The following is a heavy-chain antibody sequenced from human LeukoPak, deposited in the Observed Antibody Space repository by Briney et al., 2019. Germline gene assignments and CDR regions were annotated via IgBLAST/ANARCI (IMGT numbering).Heavy chain of an antibody. CDR2: ISYDGSNK. V-gene: IGHV3-30*18. CDR1: GFTFSSYG. Sequence: GGSLRLSWAASGFTFSSYGMHWVRQAPGKGLEWVAVISYDGSNKYYADSVKGRFTISRDNSKNTLYLQMNSLRAEDTAVYYCAKGDIVGAMDDAFDIWGQGTMVTVSS. J-gene: IGHJ3*02. CDR3: AKGDIVGAMDDAFDI. D-gene: IGHD1-26*01.